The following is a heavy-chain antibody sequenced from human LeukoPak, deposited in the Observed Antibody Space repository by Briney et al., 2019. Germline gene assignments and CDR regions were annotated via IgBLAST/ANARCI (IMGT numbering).Heavy chain of an antibody. CDR2: ISDDGSNK. Sequence: GGSLRLSCAASGFTFSNYGMHWVRQAPGKGLEWVALISDDGSNKNYADSVKGRFTISRDDSKNTLFLQMDSLRAEDTAVYYCTTLMGYYDSSGYYPLDYWGQGTLVTVSS. D-gene: IGHD3-22*01. CDR3: TTLMGYYDSSGYYPLDY. V-gene: IGHV3-30*03. CDR1: GFTFSNYG. J-gene: IGHJ4*02.